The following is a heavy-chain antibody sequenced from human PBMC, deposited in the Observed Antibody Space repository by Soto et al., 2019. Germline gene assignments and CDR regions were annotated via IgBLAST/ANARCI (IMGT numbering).Heavy chain of an antibody. CDR2: IYYSGST. CDR3: ARCLYYDILTGYYWDYYYGMDV. D-gene: IGHD3-9*01. Sequence: SETLSLTCTVSGGSISSSSYYWGWIRQPPGKGLEWIGSIYYSGSTYYNPSLKSRVTISVDTSKNQFSLKLSSVTAADTAVYYCARCLYYDILTGYYWDYYYGMDVWGQGTTVT. CDR1: GGSISSSSYY. J-gene: IGHJ6*02. V-gene: IGHV4-39*01.